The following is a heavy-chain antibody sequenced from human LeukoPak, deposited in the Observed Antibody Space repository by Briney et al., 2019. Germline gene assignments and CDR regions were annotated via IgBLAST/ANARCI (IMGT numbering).Heavy chain of an antibody. CDR2: IIPIFGTA. CDR3: ATSIVGATPNFDY. D-gene: IGHD1-26*01. J-gene: IGHJ4*02. V-gene: IGHV1-69*05. CDR1: GGTFSSYA. Sequence: SVKVYCKASGGTFSSYAISWVRQAPGQGLEWMGGIIPIFGTANYAQKFQGRVTTTTDESTSTAYMELSSLRSEDTAVYYCATSIVGATPNFDYWGQGTLVTVSS.